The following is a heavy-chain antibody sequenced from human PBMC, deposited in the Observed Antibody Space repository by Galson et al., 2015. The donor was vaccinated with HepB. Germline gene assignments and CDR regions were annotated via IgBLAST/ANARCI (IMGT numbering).Heavy chain of an antibody. V-gene: IGHV3-74*01. J-gene: IGHJ3*01. CDR2: MSGDGSTT. CDR1: GFTLSSYS. CDR3: AKAGSWANGSPFDV. Sequence: SLRLSCAASGFTLSSYSMYWIRQTPGKGLVWVSRMSGDGSTTNYADSVKGRFTISRDNAKNTLYLQMNSLRAEDTAVYYCAKAGSWANGSPFDVWGQGATVTVSS. D-gene: IGHD1-1*01.